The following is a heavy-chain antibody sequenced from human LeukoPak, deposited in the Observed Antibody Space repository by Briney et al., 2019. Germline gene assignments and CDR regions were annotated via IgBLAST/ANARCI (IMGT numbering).Heavy chain of an antibody. CDR2: IYTSGST. D-gene: IGHD3-10*02. J-gene: IGHJ4*02. V-gene: IGHV4-4*09. CDR1: GVSISSYY. Sequence: SETLSLTCTVSGVSISSYYWIWIRQPPGKGLEWIGYIYTSGSTNHNPSLKSRVTISVDTSKNQFSLKLSSVTAADTAVYYCARHVSTSESENFDYWGQGTLVTVSS. CDR3: ARHVSTSESENFDY.